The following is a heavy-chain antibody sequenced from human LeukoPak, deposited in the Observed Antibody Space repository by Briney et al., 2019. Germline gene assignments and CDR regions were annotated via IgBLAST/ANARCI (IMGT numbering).Heavy chain of an antibody. J-gene: IGHJ3*02. CDR2: IYWDDDK. Sequence: KVSGPTLVNPTQTLTLTCTFSGFSLSTSGVGVGWIRQPPGKALEWLALIYWDDDKRYSPSLKSRLTITKDTSKNQVVLTMTNMDPVDTATYYCAHRRDDPPLTDYYDSSGYYPPANAFDIWGQGTMVTVSS. CDR3: AHRRDDPPLTDYYDSSGYYPPANAFDI. V-gene: IGHV2-5*02. CDR1: GFSLSTSGVG. D-gene: IGHD3-22*01.